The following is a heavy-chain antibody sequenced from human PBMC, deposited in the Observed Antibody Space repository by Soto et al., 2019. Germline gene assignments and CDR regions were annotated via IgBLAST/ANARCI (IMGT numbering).Heavy chain of an antibody. CDR3: ARVKRELELPADYYYYGMDV. Sequence: TLSLTCTVSGGSISSYYWSWIRQPPGKGLEWIGYIYYSGSTNYNPSLKSRVTISVDTSKNQFSLKLSSVTAADTAVYYCARVKRELELPADYYYYGMDVWGQGTTVTVSS. CDR1: GGSISSYY. CDR2: IYYSGST. V-gene: IGHV4-59*01. D-gene: IGHD1-7*01. J-gene: IGHJ6*02.